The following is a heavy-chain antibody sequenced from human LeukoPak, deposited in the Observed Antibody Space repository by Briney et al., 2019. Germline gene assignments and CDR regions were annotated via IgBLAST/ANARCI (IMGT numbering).Heavy chain of an antibody. Sequence: TGGSLRLSCATSGFTFNDHYLGWVRQAPGKGLEWVSSISSSSSYIYYADSVKGRFTISRDNAKNSLYLQMNSLRAEDTAVYYCARDRLEGVVVAATPVALDIWGQGTMVTVSS. CDR3: ARDRLEGVVVAATPVALDI. CDR2: ISSSSSYI. J-gene: IGHJ3*02. CDR1: GFTFNDHY. V-gene: IGHV3-21*01. D-gene: IGHD2-15*01.